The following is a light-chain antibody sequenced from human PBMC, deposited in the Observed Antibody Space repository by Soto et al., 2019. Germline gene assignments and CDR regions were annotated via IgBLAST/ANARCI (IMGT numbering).Light chain of an antibody. CDR3: QQYVTSPWA. CDR2: GAS. CDR1: QSVSSSF. V-gene: IGKV3-20*01. J-gene: IGKJ1*01. Sequence: IGLTQSPCTLSLSPGERATLSCRASQSVSSSFLAWYQQKPGQAPRLLIYGASNSATGIPDRFSGSGSGTDFTLTISRLEPEDFAVYYCQQYVTSPWAFGQGTKVDIK.